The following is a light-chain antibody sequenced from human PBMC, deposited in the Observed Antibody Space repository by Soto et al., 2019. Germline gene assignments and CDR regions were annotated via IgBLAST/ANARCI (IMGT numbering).Light chain of an antibody. CDR3: QQCSFSPRT. Sequence: EIVLTQSPGTLSLSPGERVTLSCRASQSVTNNYLDWFQQKPGQAPRLLIYDASIRADGIPDRFSGSGPETDFTLTISRLEPEDSAVYYCQQCSFSPRTFGQGTKVDIK. CDR2: DAS. CDR1: QSVTNNY. J-gene: IGKJ1*01. V-gene: IGKV3-20*01.